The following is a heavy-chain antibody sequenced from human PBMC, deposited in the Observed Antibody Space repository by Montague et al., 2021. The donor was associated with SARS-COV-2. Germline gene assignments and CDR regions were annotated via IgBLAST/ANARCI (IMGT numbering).Heavy chain of an antibody. D-gene: IGHD6-13*01. V-gene: IGHV4-31*03. Sequence: TLSLTCTVSGGSISSDEYYWSWIRQHPGKGLEWIGYVYYNGGSYSNPSLKSRVTISLDTSKNQFSLNLTSVTAADTAVYYCASVPGSWPPRSWFDPWGQGTLVTVSS. CDR2: VYYNGGS. J-gene: IGHJ5*02. CDR3: ASVPGSWPPRSWFDP. CDR1: GGSISSDEYY.